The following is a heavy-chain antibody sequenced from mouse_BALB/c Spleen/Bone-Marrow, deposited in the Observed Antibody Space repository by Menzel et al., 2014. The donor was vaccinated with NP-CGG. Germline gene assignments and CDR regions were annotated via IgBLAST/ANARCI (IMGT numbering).Heavy chain of an antibody. Sequence: EVQLQESGGGLVQPGGSLKLSCAASGFDFSGFWMGWVRQAPGKGLEWIGEINPDSSTINYTPSLKDRFIISRDNAKNTLYLQMSKVRSEDTALYYCARLGYYGGSAYWGQGTLVTVSA. D-gene: IGHD2-3*01. CDR3: ARLGYYGGSAY. CDR1: GFDFSGFW. V-gene: IGHV4-1*02. CDR2: INPDSSTI. J-gene: IGHJ3*01.